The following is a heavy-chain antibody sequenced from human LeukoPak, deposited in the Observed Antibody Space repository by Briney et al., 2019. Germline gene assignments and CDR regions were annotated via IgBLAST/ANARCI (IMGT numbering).Heavy chain of an antibody. CDR3: AKGWFGELLPPPY. CDR1: GFTFHYYA. CDR2: ISGDGSSK. D-gene: IGHD3-10*01. Sequence: GGALRLSCAVSGFTFHYYAMHWVPQAPGKVLECISVISGDGSSKYYGASVKGRVTISRDNSNKSLYLQMNSMRTEDTALYYCAKGWFGELLPPPYWGQGTLVTVSS. V-gene: IGHV3-43*02. J-gene: IGHJ4*02.